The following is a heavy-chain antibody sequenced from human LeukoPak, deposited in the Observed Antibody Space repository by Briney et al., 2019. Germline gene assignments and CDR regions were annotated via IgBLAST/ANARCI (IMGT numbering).Heavy chain of an antibody. CDR1: GFTVSSNY. Sequence: GRSLRLSCAASGFTVSSNYMSWVRQAPGKGLEWVAFISYDGTNKYCADSVKGRFTISRDNSKNTLYLQMNSLRAEDTALYYCAREILTGYAFDIWGQGTMVTVSS. D-gene: IGHD7-27*01. J-gene: IGHJ3*02. CDR3: AREILTGYAFDI. V-gene: IGHV3-30-3*01. CDR2: ISYDGTNK.